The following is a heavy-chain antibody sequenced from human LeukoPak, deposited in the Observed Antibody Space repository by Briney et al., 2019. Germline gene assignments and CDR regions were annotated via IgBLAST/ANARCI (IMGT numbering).Heavy chain of an antibody. CDR2: IYYSGST. J-gene: IGHJ4*02. Sequence: SETLSLTCTVSGISVSSSDYYWAWIRQPPGKGLEWIGSIYYSGSTYDNPSLKSRVTMSVDTSSNQFSLKLTSVTAADTAVYCCARRAGYSSTWYLDYWGQGTLVTVSS. CDR1: GISVSSSDYY. CDR3: ARRAGYSSTWYLDY. D-gene: IGHD6-13*01. V-gene: IGHV4-39*01.